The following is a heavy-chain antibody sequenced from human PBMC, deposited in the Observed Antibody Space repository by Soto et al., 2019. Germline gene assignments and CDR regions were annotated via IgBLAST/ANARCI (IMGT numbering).Heavy chain of an antibody. CDR2: MNPNSGNT. V-gene: IGHV1-8*01. CDR3: AGSLAAAATYYYYYGMDV. J-gene: IGHJ6*02. CDR1: GYTFTSYD. Sequence: ASVKVSCKASGYTFTSYDINWVRQATGQGLEWIGWMNPNSGNTGYARKFQGRVTMTRNTSISTAYMELSSLRSEDTAVYYCAGSLAAAATYYYYYGMDVWGQGTTVTVSS. D-gene: IGHD6-13*01.